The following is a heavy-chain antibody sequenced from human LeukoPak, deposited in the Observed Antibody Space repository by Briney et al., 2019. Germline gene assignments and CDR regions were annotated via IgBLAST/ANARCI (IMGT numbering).Heavy chain of an antibody. D-gene: IGHD3-10*01. Sequence: LRLSCAASGFTFSGYSMNWIRQPPGKGLEWIGYIYYSGSTYYNPSLKSRVTISVDTSKNQFSLKLSSVTAADTAVYYCARVLGSGSYFPPGWFDPWGQGTLVTVSS. CDR3: ARVLGSGSYFPPGWFDP. CDR2: IYYSGST. V-gene: IGHV4-30-4*08. J-gene: IGHJ5*02. CDR1: GFTFSGYS.